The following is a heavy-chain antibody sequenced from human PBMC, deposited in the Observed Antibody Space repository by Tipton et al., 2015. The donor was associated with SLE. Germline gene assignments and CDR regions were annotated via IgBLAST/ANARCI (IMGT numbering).Heavy chain of an antibody. CDR2: IYYSGST. Sequence: TLSLTCTVSGGSISSSSYYWGWIRQPPGEGLEWIGSIYYSGSTYYNPSLKSRVTISVDTSKNQFSLKLSSVTAADTAVYYCAWGGNGMDVWGQGTTVTVSS. CDR3: AWGGNGMDV. CDR1: GGSISSSSYY. V-gene: IGHV4-39*07. J-gene: IGHJ6*02. D-gene: IGHD3-16*01.